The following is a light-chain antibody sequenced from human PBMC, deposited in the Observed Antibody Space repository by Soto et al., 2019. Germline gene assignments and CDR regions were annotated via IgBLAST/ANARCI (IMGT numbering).Light chain of an antibody. Sequence: QSALTQPASVSGSPGQSITITCAGTSNDVGGYSYVSWYQQYPGKAPKLIIYEVDNRPSGVSNRFSGSKSGNTASLTISGLQAEDEADYYCSSYTSSSHYVFGTGTKLTVL. CDR1: SNDVGGYSY. J-gene: IGLJ1*01. CDR2: EVD. V-gene: IGLV2-14*01. CDR3: SSYTSSSHYV.